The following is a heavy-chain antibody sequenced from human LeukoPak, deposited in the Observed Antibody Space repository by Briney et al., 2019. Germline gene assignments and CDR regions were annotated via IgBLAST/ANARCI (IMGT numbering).Heavy chain of an antibody. J-gene: IGHJ4*02. CDR1: GFTFTSYW. V-gene: IGHV3-74*01. Sequence: GGSLRLSCAASGFTFTSYWMHWVRQAPGKGLVWVSRIDIDGTGTSYADSVKGRFTISRDNAKNTVSLQMNSLKAEDTAVYYCGTVFDHWGPGILVTVSS. CDR3: GTVFDH. CDR2: IDIDGTGT.